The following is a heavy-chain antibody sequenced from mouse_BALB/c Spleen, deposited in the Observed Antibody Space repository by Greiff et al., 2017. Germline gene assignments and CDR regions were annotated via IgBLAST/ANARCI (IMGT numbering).Heavy chain of an antibody. CDR1: GFTFSDYY. J-gene: IGHJ1*01. CDR2: ISDGGSYT. CDR3: AREDYYGSSYGYFDV. Sequence: DVKLVESGGGLVKPGGSLKLSCAASGFTFSDYYMYWVRQTPEKRLEWVATISDGGSYTYYPDSVKGRFTISRDNAKNNLYLQMSSLKSEDTAMYYCAREDYYGSSYGYFDVWGAGTTVTVSS. D-gene: IGHD1-1*01. V-gene: IGHV5-4*02.